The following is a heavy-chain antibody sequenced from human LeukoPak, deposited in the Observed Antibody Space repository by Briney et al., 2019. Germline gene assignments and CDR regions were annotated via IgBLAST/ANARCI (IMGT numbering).Heavy chain of an antibody. CDR2: ISGSAYNT. Sequence: VLLGGSLRLSCAASGFTFSSYGMSWVRQAPGKGLEWVSTISGSAYNTYYADSVKGRFSISRDNSANTVFLQMNRLGAEDTAVYYCAKEDGDGDYLDAFVIWGQGTMVTVSS. J-gene: IGHJ3*02. CDR3: AKEDGDGDYLDAFVI. D-gene: IGHD4-17*01. CDR1: GFTFSSYG. V-gene: IGHV3-23*01.